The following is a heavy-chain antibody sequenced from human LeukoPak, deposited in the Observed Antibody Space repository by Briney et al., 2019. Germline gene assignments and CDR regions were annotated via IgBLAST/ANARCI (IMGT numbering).Heavy chain of an antibody. Sequence: GASLQISCKGSGYSFTSYWIGWVRQMPGKGLEWMGIIYPGDSDTRYSPSFQGQVTISADKSISTAYLQWSSLKASDTAMYYCARPRRGYYRDDYYYYYMDVWGKGTTVTVSS. CDR2: IYPGDSDT. D-gene: IGHD3-3*01. CDR3: ARPRRGYYRDDYYYYYMDV. CDR1: GYSFTSYW. J-gene: IGHJ6*03. V-gene: IGHV5-51*01.